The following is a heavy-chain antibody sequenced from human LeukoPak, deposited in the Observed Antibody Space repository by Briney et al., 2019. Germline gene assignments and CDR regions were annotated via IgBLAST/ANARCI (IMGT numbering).Heavy chain of an antibody. D-gene: IGHD2-15*01. V-gene: IGHV3-23*01. CDR1: GFTFSSYA. J-gene: IGHJ4*02. Sequence: GGSLRLSCAASGFTFSSYAMSWVRQAPGKGLEWVSAISGSGGSTYYADSVKGRFTISRDNSKNTLYLQMNSLRAEDTAVYYCAKRYPIDRCSGGSRAHSHDYWGQGTLVTVSS. CDR2: ISGSGGST. CDR3: AKRYPIDRCSGGSRAHSHDY.